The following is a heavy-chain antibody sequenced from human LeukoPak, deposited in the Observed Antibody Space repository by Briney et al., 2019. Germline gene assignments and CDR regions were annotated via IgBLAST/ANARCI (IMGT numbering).Heavy chain of an antibody. V-gene: IGHV3-23*02. CDR1: GFTFSSYA. CDR3: AKDRATVVTRAFDY. J-gene: IGHJ4*02. CDR2: ISGSGHST. D-gene: IGHD4-23*01. Sequence: GGSLRLSCAASGFTFSSYAMTWVRQAPGKGVEGGSSISGSGHSTYYEDSVKGRVTISRDNSENTLSLQMNSLRAEDTAVYYCAKDRATVVTRAFDYWGQGALVTVSS.